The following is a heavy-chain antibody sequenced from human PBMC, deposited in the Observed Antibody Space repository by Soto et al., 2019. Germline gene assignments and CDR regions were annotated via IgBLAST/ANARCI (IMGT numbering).Heavy chain of an antibody. J-gene: IGHJ6*02. V-gene: IGHV1-18*04. CDR1: GYTFTDYG. D-gene: IGHD1-26*01. CDR3: ARRVGATYYGMDV. Sequence: QVQLVQSGAEVKKPGASVKVSCRASGYTFTDYGISWVRQAPGQGLEWMAWISAYNGSTNYAQNLQGRLTMTTDTSTSTAYVELRSLRSDASAVYCCARRVGATYYGMDVWGQGTTVTVSS. CDR2: ISAYNGST.